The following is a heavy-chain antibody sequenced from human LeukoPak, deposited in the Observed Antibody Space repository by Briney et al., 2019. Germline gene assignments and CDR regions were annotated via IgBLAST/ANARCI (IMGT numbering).Heavy chain of an antibody. CDR3: AKGTYGDYDYFDY. Sequence: LSLTCTVSGGSISSYYWSWIRQPPGKGLEWVSGISWNSGSIGYADSVKGRFTISRDNAKNSLYLQMNSLRAEDTALYYCAKGTYGDYDYFDYWGQGTLVTVSS. CDR2: ISWNSGSI. D-gene: IGHD4-17*01. J-gene: IGHJ4*02. V-gene: IGHV3-9*01. CDR1: GGSISSYY.